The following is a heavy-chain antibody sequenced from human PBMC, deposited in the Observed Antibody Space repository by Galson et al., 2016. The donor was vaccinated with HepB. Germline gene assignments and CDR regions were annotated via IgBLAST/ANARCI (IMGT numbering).Heavy chain of an antibody. V-gene: IGHV1-69*13. CDR2: IIIVLGTT. CDR3: ATEKSASLIPFDS. Sequence: SVKVSCKASGGTFNTNVISWVRLAPGQGLEWMGGIIIVLGTTNYAQKFQGRLTITADEYTGTAYMELSSLRSEDTALYYCATEKSASLIPFDSWGQGTLVTVSS. CDR1: GGTFNTNV. J-gene: IGHJ4*02. D-gene: IGHD2-21*01.